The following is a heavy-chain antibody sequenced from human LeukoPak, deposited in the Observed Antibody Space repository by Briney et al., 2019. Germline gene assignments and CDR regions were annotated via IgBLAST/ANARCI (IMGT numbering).Heavy chain of an antibody. Sequence: GGSLRLSCAASGFTFSSYSMNWVRQAPGKGLEWVSSISSSSSYIYYADSVKGGFTISRDNAKNSLYLQMNSLRAEDTAVYYCARGFWYCSGGSCYSAFFDYWGQGTLVTVSS. J-gene: IGHJ4*02. D-gene: IGHD2-15*01. CDR1: GFTFSSYS. CDR2: ISSSSSYI. CDR3: ARGFWYCSGGSCYSAFFDY. V-gene: IGHV3-21*01.